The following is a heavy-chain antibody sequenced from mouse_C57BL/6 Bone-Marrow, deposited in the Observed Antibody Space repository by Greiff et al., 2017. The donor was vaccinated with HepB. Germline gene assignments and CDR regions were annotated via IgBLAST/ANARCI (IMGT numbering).Heavy chain of an antibody. CDR1: GYTFTSYW. D-gene: IGHD1-1*01. J-gene: IGHJ4*01. V-gene: IGHV1-55*01. Sequence: QVQLQQPGAELVKPGASVKMSCKASGYTFTSYWITWVKQRPGQGLEWIGDIYPGSGSNNYNEKFKSKATLSVDTSSSTAYMQLSSLTSEGSAVYYCARVYGSSPYAMDYWGQGTSVTVSS. CDR2: IYPGSGSN. CDR3: ARVYGSSPYAMDY.